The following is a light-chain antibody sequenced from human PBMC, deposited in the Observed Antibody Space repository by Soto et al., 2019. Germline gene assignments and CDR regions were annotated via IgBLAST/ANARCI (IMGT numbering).Light chain of an antibody. CDR1: QSISSNY. CDR2: GAS. CDR3: HQYGSSAWT. J-gene: IGKJ1*01. V-gene: IGKV3-20*01. Sequence: EIVLTQSPGTLSLSPGARATLSCRASQSISSNYLAWYQQKPGQAPRLLIYGASNRATGIPDRFSGSGSGTDFTLTISRLEPEDFAVYYCHQYGSSAWTFGQGTKVDIK.